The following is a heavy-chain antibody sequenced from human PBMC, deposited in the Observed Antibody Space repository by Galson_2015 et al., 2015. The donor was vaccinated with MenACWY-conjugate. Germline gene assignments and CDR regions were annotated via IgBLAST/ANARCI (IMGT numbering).Heavy chain of an antibody. CDR3: ARGIGDYVDGSGDC. Sequence: SLRLSCAASGFIFSSYSMNWVRQAPGKGLEWVSSIDSSGSDIYYGDSVKGRFTISRDNAKNSVFLLMNSLRAEDTAVYYCARGIGDYVDGSGDCWGQGTLVTVSS. CDR1: GFIFSSYS. CDR2: IDSSGSDI. V-gene: IGHV3-21*01. D-gene: IGHD4-17*01. J-gene: IGHJ4*02.